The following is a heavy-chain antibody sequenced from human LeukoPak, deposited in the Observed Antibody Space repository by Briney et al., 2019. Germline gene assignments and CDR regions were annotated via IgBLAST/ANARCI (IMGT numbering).Heavy chain of an antibody. CDR3: ARVSRYCSSTSCQDNDY. D-gene: IGHD2-2*01. J-gene: IGHJ4*02. V-gene: IGHV3-7*01. CDR1: GFSFSSYW. Sequence: PGGSLRLSCAASGFSFSSYWMSWVRQAPGKGLEWVANIKQGGNEKYYVDSVKGRFTISRDNAKNSLYLQMNSLRAEDTAVYYCARVSRYCSSTSCQDNDYWGQGTLVTVSS. CDR2: IKQGGNEK.